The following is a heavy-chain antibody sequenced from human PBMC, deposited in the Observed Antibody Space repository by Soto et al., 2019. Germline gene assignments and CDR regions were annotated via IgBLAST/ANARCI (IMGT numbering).Heavy chain of an antibody. V-gene: IGHV1-18*01. CDR3: ARRFWSGYYSKDGFDD. D-gene: IGHD3-3*01. CDR2: ISAYNGNT. Sequence: ASVKVSCKASGYTFTSYGISWVRQAPGQGLEWMGWISAYNGNTNYAQKLQGRVTMTTDTSTSTAYMELRSLRSEDTAVYYCARRFWSGYYSKDGFDDWGQGTLVTVSS. CDR1: GYTFTSYG. J-gene: IGHJ4*02.